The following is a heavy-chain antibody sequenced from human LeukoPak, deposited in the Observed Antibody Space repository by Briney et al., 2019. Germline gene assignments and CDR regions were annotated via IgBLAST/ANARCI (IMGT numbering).Heavy chain of an antibody. V-gene: IGHV3-30*04. CDR2: ISYDGTNE. J-gene: IGHJ6*04. CDR1: GFTFNTYT. Sequence: GRSLRLSCAASGFTFNTYTMNWVRQAPGKGLEWVALISYDGTNEYYADSVKGRFTNSRDNSKNTVSVQMNSLRIEDTAVYYCARAGGCSGGSCYYYYYGMDVWGKGTTVTVSS. D-gene: IGHD2-15*01. CDR3: ARAGGCSGGSCYYYYYGMDV.